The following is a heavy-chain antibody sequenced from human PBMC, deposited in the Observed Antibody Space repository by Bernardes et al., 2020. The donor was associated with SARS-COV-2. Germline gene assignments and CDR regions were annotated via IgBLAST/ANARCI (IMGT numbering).Heavy chain of an antibody. CDR1: GLALSSCV. CDR3: AREYTYGFDS. D-gene: IGHD5-18*01. CDR2: ISTGGSTK. V-gene: IGHV3-48*03. J-gene: IGHJ4*02. Sequence: GESLRLTCAASGLALSSCVMNWVSQAPGKWLEWVSYISTGGSTKYYADSVKGRFTISRDNAKNSLYLQMNSLRAEDTAVYYCAREYTYGFDSWGQGTLVTVSS.